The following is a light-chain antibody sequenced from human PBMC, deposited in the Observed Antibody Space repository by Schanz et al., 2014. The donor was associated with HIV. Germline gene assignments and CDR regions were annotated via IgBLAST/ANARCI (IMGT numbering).Light chain of an antibody. CDR1: SSNIGTNT. Sequence: QSVLTQPLSASGTPGQRVNMSCSGSSSNIGTNTVNWYQQLPGTAPKLLIYSNNRRPSGVPDRFSGSKSGTSASLAISGLQSEDEADYYCAAWDDSLNGVEFGGGTKLTVL. J-gene: IGLJ3*02. V-gene: IGLV1-44*01. CDR2: SNN. CDR3: AAWDDSLNGVE.